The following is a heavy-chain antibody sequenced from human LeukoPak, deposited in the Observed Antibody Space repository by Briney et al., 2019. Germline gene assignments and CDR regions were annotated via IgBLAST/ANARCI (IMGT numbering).Heavy chain of an antibody. CDR1: GGSFSGYY. D-gene: IGHD2-2*02. Sequence: PSETLSLTCAVYGGSFSGYYWSWIRQPPGKGLEWIGEINHSGSTNYNPSLKSRVTISVDTSKHQFSLKLSSVTAAGRAVYYCASVGYCSSTSCYNYGMDVWGQGTTVTVSS. V-gene: IGHV4-34*01. CDR3: ASVGYCSSTSCYNYGMDV. CDR2: INHSGST. J-gene: IGHJ6*02.